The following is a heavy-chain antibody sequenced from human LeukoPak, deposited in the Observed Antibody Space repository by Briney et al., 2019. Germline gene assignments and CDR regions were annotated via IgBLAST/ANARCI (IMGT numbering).Heavy chain of an antibody. V-gene: IGHV3-30*18. CDR1: GFTFSSYG. D-gene: IGHD3-10*01. CDR2: ISYDGSNK. J-gene: IGHJ3*02. CDR3: AKGGWFGELSPDAFDI. Sequence: QPGRSLRLSCAASGFTFSSYGMHWVRQAPGKGLEWVAVISYDGSNKYYADSVKGRSTISRDNTKNTLYLQMNSLRAEDTAVYDCAKGGWFGELSPDAFDIWGQGTMVTVSS.